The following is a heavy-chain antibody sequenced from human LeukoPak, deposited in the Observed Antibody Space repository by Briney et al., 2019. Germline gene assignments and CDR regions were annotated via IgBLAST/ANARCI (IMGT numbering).Heavy chain of an antibody. CDR2: ISSSGSTI. CDR3: ARNDYNFDY. CDR1: GFTFSSYE. V-gene: IGHV3-48*03. D-gene: IGHD3-16*01. J-gene: IGHJ4*02. Sequence: GGSLRLSCAASGFTFSSYEMNWVRQTPGKGLEWVSYISSSGSTIYYADSVQGRFTISRDNAKNSLYLQMSSLRAEDTAVYYCARNDYNFDYWGQGTLVTVSS.